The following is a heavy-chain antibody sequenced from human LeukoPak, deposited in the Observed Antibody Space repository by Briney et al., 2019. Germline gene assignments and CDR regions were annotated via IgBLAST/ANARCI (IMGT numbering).Heavy chain of an antibody. CDR3: ARDLDLTSGSFPGY. CDR2: VWYDKSKK. Sequence: PGGSLRLSCTASGFTFSSYGMHWVRQAPGKGLEWVAVVWYDKSKKDYADSVKGRFTTSRDNSKNTLYLQMNSLRVEDTAVYFCARDLDLTSGSFPGYWGQGTLVTVSS. CDR1: GFTFSSYG. V-gene: IGHV3-33*01. J-gene: IGHJ4*02. D-gene: IGHD3-10*01.